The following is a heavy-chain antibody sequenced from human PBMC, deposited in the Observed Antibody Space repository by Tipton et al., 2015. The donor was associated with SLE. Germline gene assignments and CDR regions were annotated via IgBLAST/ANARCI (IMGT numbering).Heavy chain of an antibody. CDR1: GGSISSYY. V-gene: IGHV4-59*08. CDR3: ARLGSTTYLTLDGFYFDY. D-gene: IGHD2/OR15-2a*01. Sequence: TLSLTCTVSGGSISSYYWSWTRQPPGKGLEWIGYIHHSGSTSYSPSLRSRVTISVDTSKNRLSLKVNSVTAADTAVYFCARLGSTTYLTLDGFYFDYWGQGTRVTVSS. J-gene: IGHJ4*02. CDR2: IHHSGST.